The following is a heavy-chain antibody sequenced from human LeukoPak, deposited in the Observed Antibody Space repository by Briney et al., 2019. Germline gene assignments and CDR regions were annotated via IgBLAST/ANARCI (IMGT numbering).Heavy chain of an antibody. CDR2: INPSGGST. Sequence: GASVKVPCKASGYTFTSYCMHWVRQAPGQGLEWMGIINPSGGSTSYAQKFQGRVTMTRDTSTSTVYMELSSLRSEDTAVYYCAREHAGLYFDYWGQGTLVTVSS. CDR1: GYTFTSYC. V-gene: IGHV1-46*01. J-gene: IGHJ4*02. CDR3: AREHAGLYFDY.